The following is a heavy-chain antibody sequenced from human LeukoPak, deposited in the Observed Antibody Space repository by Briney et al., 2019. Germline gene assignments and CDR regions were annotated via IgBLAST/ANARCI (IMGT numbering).Heavy chain of an antibody. Sequence: SETLSLTCTVSGDSTSTGICYWGWIRQPPGKGMEWIGSVSYSGSTYYNPSLKSRVTISVDTSKNQFSLNLTSVTAADTAIYYCARHADRGDYVRAMDVWGQGTTVTVSS. V-gene: IGHV4-39*01. J-gene: IGHJ6*02. CDR2: VSYSGST. CDR3: ARHADRGDYVRAMDV. D-gene: IGHD4-17*01. CDR1: GDSTSTGICY.